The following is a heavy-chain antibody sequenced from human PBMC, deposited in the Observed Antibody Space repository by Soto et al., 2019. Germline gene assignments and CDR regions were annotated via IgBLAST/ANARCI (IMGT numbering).Heavy chain of an antibody. CDR2: INPSGGST. D-gene: IGHD2-8*01. J-gene: IGHJ4*02. V-gene: IGHV1-46*01. CDR1: GYTFTSYS. Sequence: QVQLVQSGAEVKKPGASVKISCKASGYTFTSYSMHWVRQAPGQGLEWMGIINPSGGSTNYAQKLQGRVAMTIDTSTSTDYMELNSLRSEDTAVYYCARPPYPGCINAVCYPLDYWGQGTLVTVSS. CDR3: ARPPYPGCINAVCYPLDY.